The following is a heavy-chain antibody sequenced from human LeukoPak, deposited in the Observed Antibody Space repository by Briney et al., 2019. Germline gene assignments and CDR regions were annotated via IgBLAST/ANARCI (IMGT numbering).Heavy chain of an antibody. J-gene: IGHJ6*02. D-gene: IGHD3-10*01. CDR3: ARGGGSGSYYLLYYYYGMDV. Sequence: GASVKVSCKASGYTFTSYGISWVRQATGQGLEWMGWMNPNSGNTGYAQKFQGRVTMTRNTSISTAYMELSSLRSEDTAVYYCARGGGSGSYYLLYYYYGMDVWGQGTTVTVSS. CDR1: GYTFTSYG. CDR2: MNPNSGNT. V-gene: IGHV1-8*02.